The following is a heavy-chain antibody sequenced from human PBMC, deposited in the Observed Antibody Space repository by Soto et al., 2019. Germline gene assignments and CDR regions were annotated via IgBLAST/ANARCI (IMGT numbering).Heavy chain of an antibody. CDR1: GGSIRSYIHY. J-gene: IGHJ4*02. CDR2: ISHFGPT. V-gene: IGHV4-39*01. Sequence: SETLSLTCTVSGGSIRSYIHYWGWVRQPPGKGLEWVGCISHFGPTHYNPSLKSRVIMSIDTSKNQFSLNLTSVTAADTAVYYCARGLQGPDGHRKSWGPGTLVTVSS. CDR3: ARGLQGPDGHRKS. D-gene: IGHD2-15*01.